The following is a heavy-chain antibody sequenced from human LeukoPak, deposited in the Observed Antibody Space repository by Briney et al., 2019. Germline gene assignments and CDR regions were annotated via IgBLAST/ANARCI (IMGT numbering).Heavy chain of an antibody. CDR3: AAASAFSSSWRS. J-gene: IGHJ4*02. CDR2: ITANNTTK. V-gene: IGHV3-48*01. D-gene: IGHD6-13*01. Sequence: GGFLRLSCTASGLSFSSYNMNWVRQAPGKGPEWVAYITANNTTKYYADSVKGRFTISRDNAKKSLFLQMNSLGAEDTDVYYCAAASAFSSSWRSWGQGTVVTVSS. CDR1: GLSFSSYN.